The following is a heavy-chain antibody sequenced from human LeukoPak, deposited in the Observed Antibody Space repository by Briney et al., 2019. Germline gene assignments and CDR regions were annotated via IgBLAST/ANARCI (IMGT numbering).Heavy chain of an antibody. Sequence: ASVKVSCKASGYTFTSYGISWVRQAPRQGLEWMGWISAYNGNTNYAQKLQGRVTMTTDTSTSTAYMELRSLRSDDTAVYYCARAGPYDFWSGYYPDYFDYWGQGTLVTVSS. CDR3: ARAGPYDFWSGYYPDYFDY. D-gene: IGHD3-3*01. J-gene: IGHJ4*02. CDR1: GYTFTSYG. V-gene: IGHV1-18*01. CDR2: ISAYNGNT.